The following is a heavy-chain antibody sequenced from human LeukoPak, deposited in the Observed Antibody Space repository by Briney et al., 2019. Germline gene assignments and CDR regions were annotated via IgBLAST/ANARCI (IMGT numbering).Heavy chain of an antibody. V-gene: IGHV3-74*01. CDR2: INGDGSAT. CDR3: AIDIHGGQVDY. Sequence: GGSLRLSCAASGFTVSGHWMYWLRQAPGKGLAWVSRINGDGSATNYAGSMKGRFTISRDNAKNILYLKMNSLREDDTAVYYFAIDIHGGQVDYSGQGTPVTVSS. J-gene: IGHJ4*02. CDR1: GFTVSGHW. D-gene: IGHD3-16*01.